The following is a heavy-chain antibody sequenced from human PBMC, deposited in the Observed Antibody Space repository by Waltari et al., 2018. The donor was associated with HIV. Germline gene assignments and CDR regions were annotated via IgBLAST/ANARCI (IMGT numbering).Heavy chain of an antibody. CDR1: GYTFTNHD. CDR2: INPNRCNT. Sequence: QAQLVQSGAEVKKSGASVKVSCKASGYTFTNHDINWVRQATGQGLGWMGWINPNRCNTCYAQKFQGRVTITRNTSISTAYMELSSLNSEDTAVYYCARGLSGATTLSDYWGQGTLVTVSS. J-gene: IGHJ4*02. V-gene: IGHV1-8*01. D-gene: IGHD1-26*01. CDR3: ARGLSGATTLSDY.